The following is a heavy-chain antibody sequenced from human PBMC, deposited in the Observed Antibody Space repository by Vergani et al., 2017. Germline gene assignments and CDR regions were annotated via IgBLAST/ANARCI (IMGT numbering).Heavy chain of an antibody. J-gene: IGHJ6*02. CDR1: GYTFTSYG. V-gene: IGHV1-18*04. CDR3: ASPRTAENLPKPLYYFYGLDV. CDR2: ISAYNGNT. Sequence: QVQLMQSGAEVKKPGASVKVSCKASGYTFTSYGISWVRQAPGQGLEWMGWISAYNGNTNYAQKLQGRVTITRDTSASTAYMELSSLRSEDTAVYYCASPRTAENLPKPLYYFYGLDVWGQGTTVTVSS. D-gene: IGHD7-27*01.